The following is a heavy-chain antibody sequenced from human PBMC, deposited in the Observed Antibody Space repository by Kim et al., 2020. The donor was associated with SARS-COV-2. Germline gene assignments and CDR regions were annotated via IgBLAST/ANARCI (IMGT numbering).Heavy chain of an antibody. CDR3: ARVGFGDYWYFGL. Sequence: GGSLRLSCTASGFTFSSFGISWVRRAPGKGLEWVSSTSRSSSDIYYADSVKGRFTISRDNAKNSVYLQMNSLRAEDTATYFCARVGFGDYWYFGLWGRGTLVTVSS. CDR2: TSRSSSDI. D-gene: IGHD3-10*01. CDR1: GFTFSSFG. J-gene: IGHJ2*01. V-gene: IGHV3-21*01.